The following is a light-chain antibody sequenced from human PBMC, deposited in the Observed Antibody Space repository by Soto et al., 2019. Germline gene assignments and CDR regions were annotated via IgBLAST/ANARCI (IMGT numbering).Light chain of an antibody. CDR2: GAS. Sequence: EVVLTQSPGTLSLSPGERVTLSCRASESVSSSFLAWYQQQPGQAPRLLIYGASSRAAGIPDRFSGSGSVTDFTLTINRVEPEDFALYYCHQYGGSFIFGPGTKVDFK. J-gene: IGKJ3*01. V-gene: IGKV3-20*01. CDR1: ESVSSSF. CDR3: HQYGGSFI.